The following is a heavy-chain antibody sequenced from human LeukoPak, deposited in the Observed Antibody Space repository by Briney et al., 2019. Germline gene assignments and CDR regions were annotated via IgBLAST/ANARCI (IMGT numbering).Heavy chain of an antibody. V-gene: IGHV4-30-4*08. CDR2: IYYSGST. D-gene: IGHD2-2*01. J-gene: IGHJ3*02. CDR3: ARDVVPAARAGTFDI. Sequence: SETLSLTCTVSGGSISSGDYYWSWIRQPPGKGLEWIGYIYYSGSTYYNPSLKSRVTISVDTSKNQFSLKLSSVTAADTAVYYCARDVVPAARAGTFDIWGQGTMVTVSS. CDR1: GGSISSGDYY.